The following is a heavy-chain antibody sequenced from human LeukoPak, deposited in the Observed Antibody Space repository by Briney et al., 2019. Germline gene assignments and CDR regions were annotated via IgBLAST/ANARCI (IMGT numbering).Heavy chain of an antibody. CDR2: IKQDGSEK. V-gene: IGHV3-7*01. J-gene: IGHJ4*02. D-gene: IGHD5-18*01. CDR1: GFTFSSHW. Sequence: PGGSLRLSCEASGFTFSSHWMHWVRPVPGKGLVWVANIKQDGSEKYYVDSVKGRFTISRDNAKNSLYLQMNSLRAEDTAVYYCARDRYSYGFYYFDYWGQGTLVTVSS. CDR3: ARDRYSYGFYYFDY.